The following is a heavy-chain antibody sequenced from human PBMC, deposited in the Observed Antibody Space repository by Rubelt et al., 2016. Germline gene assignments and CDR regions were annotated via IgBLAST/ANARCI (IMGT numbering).Heavy chain of an antibody. Sequence: QVQLQQWGAGLLKPSETLSLTCAVYGGSFSGYYWSWIRQPPGKGLEWIGEINHSGSTNYNPSLKSLVTISVDTSKNQFSLKLSSVTAADTAVYYCARGWPSSGYVDYWGQGTLVTVSS. CDR3: ARGWPSSGYVDY. CDR1: GGSFSGYY. J-gene: IGHJ4*02. D-gene: IGHD1-26*01. CDR2: INHSGST. V-gene: IGHV4-34*01.